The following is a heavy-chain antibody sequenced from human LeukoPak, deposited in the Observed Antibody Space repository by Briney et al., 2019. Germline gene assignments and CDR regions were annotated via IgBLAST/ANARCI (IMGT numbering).Heavy chain of an antibody. Sequence: SGGSLRLFCAASGFTFSDYYMTWIRQAPGKGLEWVSYINSGGSTISYAHSVKGRFTISRDNAKSSLYLQMNSLGAEDTAVYYCTRPIVGARGLDPFEDYWGQGTLVTVSS. CDR2: INSGGSTI. V-gene: IGHV3-11*01. J-gene: IGHJ4*02. CDR1: GFTFSDYY. D-gene: IGHD1-26*01. CDR3: TRPIVGARGLDPFEDY.